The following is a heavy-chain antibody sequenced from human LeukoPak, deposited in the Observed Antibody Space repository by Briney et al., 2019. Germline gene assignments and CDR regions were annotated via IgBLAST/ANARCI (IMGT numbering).Heavy chain of an antibody. CDR3: ARMGYYNYYYCMDV. J-gene: IGHJ6*02. CDR2: IYSGGST. Sequence: GGSLRLSCAASGFTVSSNYMSWVRQAPGKGLEWDSVIYSGGSTYYEDSVKGLFTISRDNSKNTLNLQMNILRAEDTAVYYGARMGYYNYYYCMDVWGQGTTVTVSS. CDR1: GFTVSSNY. V-gene: IGHV3-53*01. D-gene: IGHD3-16*01.